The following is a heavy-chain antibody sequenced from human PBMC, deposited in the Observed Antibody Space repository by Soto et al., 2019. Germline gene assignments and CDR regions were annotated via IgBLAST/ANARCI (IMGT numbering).Heavy chain of an antibody. CDR3: ARALAVAGTLVGTYYYYGMDV. CDR2: IYPGDSDT. V-gene: IGHV5-51*01. Sequence: GESLKISCKGSGYSFTSYWIGWVRQMPGKGLEWMGIIYPGDSDTRYSPSFQGQVTISADKSISTAYLQWSSLKASDTAMYYCARALAVAGTLVGTYYYYGMDVWGQGTTVTVSS. J-gene: IGHJ6*02. D-gene: IGHD6-19*01. CDR1: GYSFTSYW.